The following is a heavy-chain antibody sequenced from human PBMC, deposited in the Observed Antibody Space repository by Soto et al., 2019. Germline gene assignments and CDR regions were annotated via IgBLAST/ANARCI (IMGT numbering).Heavy chain of an antibody. Sequence: QVQLVQPGPEVKKPGASVKVSCKTSGYTFTSYGISWVRQAPGQGLEWMGWISTDKGKTNYAQKFQGRVTMTTDTSTSTAYIELRSLRSDDTAVYYCATRSPAFDYWGQGPLVTVSS. CDR3: ATRSPAFDY. CDR1: GYTFTSYG. V-gene: IGHV1-18*01. CDR2: ISTDKGKT. J-gene: IGHJ4*02.